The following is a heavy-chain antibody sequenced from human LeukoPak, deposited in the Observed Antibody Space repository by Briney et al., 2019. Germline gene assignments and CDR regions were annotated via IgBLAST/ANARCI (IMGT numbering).Heavy chain of an antibody. CDR3: AREIVQWFDP. J-gene: IGHJ5*02. D-gene: IGHD1-1*01. CDR1: GFTFSSYS. V-gene: IGHV3-48*01. CDR2: ISSSSSTI. Sequence: TGGSLRLSCAASGFTFSSYSMNWVRQAPGKGLEWVSYISSSSSTIYYADSVKGRFTISRDNAKNSLYLQMNSLRAEDTAVYYCAREIVQWFDPWGQGTLVTVSS.